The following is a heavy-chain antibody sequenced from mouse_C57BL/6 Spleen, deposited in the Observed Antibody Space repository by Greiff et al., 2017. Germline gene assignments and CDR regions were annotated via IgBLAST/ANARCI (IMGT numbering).Heavy chain of an antibody. CDR2: IDPENGDT. CDR3: TTGGGNYYCDY. D-gene: IGHD2-1*01. CDR1: GFNIQDDS. Sequence: VQLLQSGAELVRPGASVKLSCTASGFNIQDDSMHWVKQRPEQGLEWIGWIDPENGDTEYASKFKGKATITADTSSNTSFLQLSSLTSEDTAVYYCTTGGGNYYCDYWGQGTTLTVSS. V-gene: IGHV14-4*01. J-gene: IGHJ2*01.